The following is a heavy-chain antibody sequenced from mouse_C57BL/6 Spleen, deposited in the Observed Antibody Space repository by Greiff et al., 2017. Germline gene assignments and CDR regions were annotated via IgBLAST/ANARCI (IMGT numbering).Heavy chain of an antibody. CDR3: ARDGDYDGGDY. CDR2: IYPGSGST. D-gene: IGHD2-4*01. V-gene: IGHV1-55*01. Sequence: QVQLQQPGAELVKPGASVKMSCKASGYTFTSYWITWVKQRPGQGLEWIGDIYPGSGSTNYNEKFKSKATLTVDTSSSTAYMQRSSLTSEDSAVYYSARDGDYDGGDYWGQGTTLTVSS. J-gene: IGHJ2*01. CDR1: GYTFTSYW.